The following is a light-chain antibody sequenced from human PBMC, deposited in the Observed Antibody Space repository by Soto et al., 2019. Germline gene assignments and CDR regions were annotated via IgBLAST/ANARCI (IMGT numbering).Light chain of an antibody. V-gene: IGLV2-8*01. Sequence: QSVLTQPPSASGSPGQSVTISCTGTSGDVGGYNYVSWYQQHPGKAPKLMIYEVTKRPSGVPDRFSASKSGNTASLTVSGLQAEYVYYYYCISYRANYISLFG. CDR1: SGDVGGYNY. J-gene: IGLJ1*01. CDR3: ISYRANYISL. CDR2: EVT.